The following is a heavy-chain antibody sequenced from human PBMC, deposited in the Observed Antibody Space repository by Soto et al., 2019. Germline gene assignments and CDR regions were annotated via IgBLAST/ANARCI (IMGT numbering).Heavy chain of an antibody. Sequence: ASVKVSCKASGGTFSSYSISWGRQAPGQGLEWMGGIIPIFGTANYAQKFQGRVTITADESTSTAYMELSSLRSEDTAVYYCARDGEMATFSAYWGQGTLVTVSS. J-gene: IGHJ4*02. CDR1: GGTFSSYS. CDR3: ARDGEMATFSAY. D-gene: IGHD5-12*01. V-gene: IGHV1-69*13. CDR2: IIPIFGTA.